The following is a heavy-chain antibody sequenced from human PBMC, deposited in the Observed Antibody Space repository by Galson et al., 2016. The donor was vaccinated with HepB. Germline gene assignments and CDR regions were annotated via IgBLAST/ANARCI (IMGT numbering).Heavy chain of an antibody. CDR1: RYTSTRCD. J-gene: IGHJ4*02. CDR3: ARGRDYGDNPFDD. V-gene: IGHV1-8*01. CDR2: MNPDSGRT. Sequence: SVKVSCKASRYTSTRCDINWVRQATGQGLEWLGWMNPDSGRTGSAQKFQGRVTMTRDTSISTAYLELSSLTSEDTGVYFCARGRDYGDNPFDDWGQGTLVAVSS. D-gene: IGHD4-17*01.